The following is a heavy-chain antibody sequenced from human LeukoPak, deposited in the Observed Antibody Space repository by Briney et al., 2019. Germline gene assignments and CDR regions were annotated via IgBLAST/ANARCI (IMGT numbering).Heavy chain of an antibody. J-gene: IGHJ4*02. CDR2: IYYSGST. Sequence: SETLSLTCTVSGGSISSGSYYWSWIRQPAGKGLEWIGSIYYSGSTYYNPSLKSRVTISVDTSKNQFSLKLSSVTAADTAVYYCARGPYYDSTIIDYWGQGTLVTVSS. V-gene: IGHV4-39*07. D-gene: IGHD3-22*01. CDR1: GGSISSGSYY. CDR3: ARGPYYDSTIIDY.